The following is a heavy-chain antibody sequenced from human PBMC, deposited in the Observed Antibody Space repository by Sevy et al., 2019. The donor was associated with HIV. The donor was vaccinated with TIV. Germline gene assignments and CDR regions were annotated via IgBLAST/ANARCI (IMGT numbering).Heavy chain of an antibody. CDR3: AKSQEVRGVWAFDI. CDR1: GFTFSSYA. J-gene: IGHJ3*02. V-gene: IGHV3-23*01. Sequence: GESLKISCAASGFTFSSYAMSWVRQAPGKGLEWVSAISGSGGSTYYADSVKGRFTISRDNSKNTLYLQMNSLRAEDTAVYYCAKSQEVRGVWAFDIWGQGTMVTVSS. D-gene: IGHD3-10*01. CDR2: ISGSGGST.